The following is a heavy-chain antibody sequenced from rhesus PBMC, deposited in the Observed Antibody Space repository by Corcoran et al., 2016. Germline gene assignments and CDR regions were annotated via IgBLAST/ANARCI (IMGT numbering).Heavy chain of an antibody. CDR1: GFTFGSYG. Sequence: EVQLVESGGGLVQPGGSLRLSCAASGFTFGSYGMHWARQAPGKGLEWVSAINTGGGSTWYTDSVKGRFTISRENAKNTLYLQMDSLRAEDTAVYYCATGTRNAFDFWGQGVVVTVSS. D-gene: IGHD3-9*01. J-gene: IGHJ6*01. V-gene: IGHV3-8*01. CDR3: ATGTRNAFDF. CDR2: INTGGGST.